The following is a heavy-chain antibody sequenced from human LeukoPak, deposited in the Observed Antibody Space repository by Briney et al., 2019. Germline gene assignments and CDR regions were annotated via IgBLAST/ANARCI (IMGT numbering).Heavy chain of an antibody. D-gene: IGHD2-2*01. CDR3: ARRRGYCSSTSCYPYYYYYYYMDV. CDR1: GGSISSYY. J-gene: IGHJ6*03. CDR2: IYTSGST. V-gene: IGHV4-4*09. Sequence: SETLSLTCTVSGGSISSYYWSWIRQPPGKGLEWIGYIYTSGSTNYNPSLKSRVTISVDTSKNQFSLKLSSVTAADTAVYYCARRRGYCSSTSCYPYYYYYYYMDVWSKGTTVTVSS.